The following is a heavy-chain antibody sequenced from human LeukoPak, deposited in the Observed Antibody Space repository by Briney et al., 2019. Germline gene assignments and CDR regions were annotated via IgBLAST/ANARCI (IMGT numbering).Heavy chain of an antibody. Sequence: PGRSLRLSCAASGFTFDDFAMHWVRQAPGKGLEWVSGISWNSDSIDYTDSVKGRFTISRDNAKNSLYPQMNSLRAEDTAVYYCAKSVMVATLVFIVGYFDYWGQGTLATVSS. V-gene: IGHV3-9*01. D-gene: IGHD5-12*01. CDR3: AKSVMVATLVFIVGYFDY. J-gene: IGHJ4*02. CDR1: GFTFDDFA. CDR2: ISWNSDSI.